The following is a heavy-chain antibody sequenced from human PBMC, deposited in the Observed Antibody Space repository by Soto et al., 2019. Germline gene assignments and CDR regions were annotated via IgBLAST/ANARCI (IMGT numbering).Heavy chain of an antibody. V-gene: IGHV1-69*08. CDR1: GGTFSSYT. CDR3: ARDGIGIIGYYYYMDV. Sequence: QVQLVQSGAEVKKPGSSVKVSCKASGGTFSSYTISWVRQAPGQGLEWMGRIIPILGIANHAQKFQGRVTITADKSTSTAYMELSSLRSEDTAVYYCARDGIGIIGYYYYMDVWGKGTTVTVSS. D-gene: IGHD2-15*01. J-gene: IGHJ6*03. CDR2: IIPILGIA.